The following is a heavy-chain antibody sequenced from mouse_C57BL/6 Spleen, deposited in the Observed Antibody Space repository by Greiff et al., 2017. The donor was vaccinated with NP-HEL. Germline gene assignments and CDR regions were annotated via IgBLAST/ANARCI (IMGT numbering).Heavy chain of an antibody. CDR1: GYTFTSYW. CDR3: ARSGVYYYGSSY. D-gene: IGHD1-1*01. Sequence: QVQLQQPGTELVKPGASVKLSCKASGYTFTSYWMHWVKQRPGQGLEWIGNINPSNGGTNYNEKFQSKATLTVDKSSSTAYMQLSSLTSEDYAVYYCARSGVYYYGSSYWGQGTTLTVSS. CDR2: INPSNGGT. J-gene: IGHJ2*01. V-gene: IGHV1-53*01.